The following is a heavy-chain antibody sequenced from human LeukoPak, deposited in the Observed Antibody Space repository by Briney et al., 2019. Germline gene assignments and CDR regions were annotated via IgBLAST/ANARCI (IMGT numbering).Heavy chain of an antibody. CDR1: GGSITNYY. CDR2: IHYSGST. Sequence: SETLSLTCTVSGGSITNYYWSWIRQPPGKGLEWIGYIHYSGSTKYKSSLKSRVTISVDTSKNQFSLKLNAVTAADTAVYYCARAGGGVLLWFGVFDYWGQGTLVTVSS. J-gene: IGHJ4*02. CDR3: ARAGGGVLLWFGVFDY. D-gene: IGHD3-10*01. V-gene: IGHV4-59*01.